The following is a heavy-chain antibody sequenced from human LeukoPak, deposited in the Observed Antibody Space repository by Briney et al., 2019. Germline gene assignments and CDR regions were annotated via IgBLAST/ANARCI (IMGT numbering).Heavy chain of an antibody. CDR2: ICYSGST. CDR1: GGSISSYY. D-gene: IGHD3-10*01. V-gene: IGHV4-59*01. J-gene: IGHJ6*03. CDR3: AGGRRDSGSYGSFVYYYYYYMDV. Sequence: SETLSLTCTVSGGSISSYYWSWIRQPPGKGLEWIGYICYSGSTNYNPSLKSRVTISVDTSKNQFSLKLSSVPAADTAVYYCAGGRRDSGSYGSFVYYYYYYMDVWGKGTTVTVSS.